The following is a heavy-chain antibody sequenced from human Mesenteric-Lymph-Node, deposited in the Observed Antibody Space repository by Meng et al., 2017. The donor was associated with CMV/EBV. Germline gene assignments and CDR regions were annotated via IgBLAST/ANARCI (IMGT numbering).Heavy chain of an antibody. Sequence: GESLKISCVTSGFSFSTYSMGWVRQPPGKGLEWVSSITGSGTCMYYVDSVKGRFTISRDKAKNSLYLQMNSLRAEDTAVYYCARAQAGYYDTSGYYDGGGYFDYWGQGTLVTVSS. CDR2: ITGSGTCM. J-gene: IGHJ4*02. V-gene: IGHV3-21*01. CDR3: ARAQAGYYDTSGYYDGGGYFDY. D-gene: IGHD3-22*01. CDR1: GFSFSTYS.